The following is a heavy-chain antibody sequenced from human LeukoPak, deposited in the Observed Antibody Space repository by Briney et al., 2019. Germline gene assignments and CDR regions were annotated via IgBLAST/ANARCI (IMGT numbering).Heavy chain of an antibody. CDR1: GYTLTELS. CDR2: FDPEDGET. J-gene: IGHJ3*02. D-gene: IGHD2-21*02. Sequence: ASVKVSCKVSGYTLTELSMHWVRQAPGKGLEWMGGFDPEDGETIYAQKFQGRVTMTEDTSTDTAYMELSSLRSEDTAVYYCATGAFQQRAEVTYNLRAFDIWGQGTMVTVSS. CDR3: ATGAFQQRAEVTYNLRAFDI. V-gene: IGHV1-24*01.